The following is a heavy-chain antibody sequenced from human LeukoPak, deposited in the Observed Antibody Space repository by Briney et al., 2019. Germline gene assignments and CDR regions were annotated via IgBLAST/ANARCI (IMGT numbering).Heavy chain of an antibody. J-gene: IGHJ5*02. CDR2: IKEDGSEK. D-gene: IGHD5-24*01. CDR1: GFTFSNYW. Sequence: HPGGSLRLSCAASGFTFSNYWMIWVRQAQGKGLEWVGNIKEDGSEKRYADSVRGRFTISRDNAQTSICLQMNSLRAEDTAVYYCARASKPWLQLTWGQGTLVTVSS. CDR3: ARASKPWLQLT. V-gene: IGHV3-7*05.